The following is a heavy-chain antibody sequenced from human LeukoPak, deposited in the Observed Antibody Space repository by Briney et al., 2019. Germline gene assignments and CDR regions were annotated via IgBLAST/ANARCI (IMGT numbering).Heavy chain of an antibody. CDR3: ARGDWFDP. CDR2: ISTVGSST. Sequence: SGGSLRLSCATSGFTFSSYWMHWVRQAPGKGLVRVSRISTVGSSTNYADSVKGRFTISRDNTKNTLYLQMNSLRAEDTAVYYCARGDWFDPWGQGTLVTVSS. J-gene: IGHJ5*02. V-gene: IGHV3-74*01. CDR1: GFTFSSYW.